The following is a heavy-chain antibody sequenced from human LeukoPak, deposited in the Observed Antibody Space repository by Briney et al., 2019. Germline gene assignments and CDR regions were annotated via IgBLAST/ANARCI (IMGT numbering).Heavy chain of an antibody. CDR3: AKDISGYYRPFDY. D-gene: IGHD3-22*01. Sequence: GGSLRLSCAASVFSFSGYAMSGVRQAPGKGLEWVSSISGSGSHTYHADSVKGRFTISRDNSKNTLYLQMNSLRAEDTAVYYCAKDISGYYRPFDYWGQGTLVTVSS. CDR1: VFSFSGYA. V-gene: IGHV3-23*01. CDR2: ISGSGSHT. J-gene: IGHJ4*02.